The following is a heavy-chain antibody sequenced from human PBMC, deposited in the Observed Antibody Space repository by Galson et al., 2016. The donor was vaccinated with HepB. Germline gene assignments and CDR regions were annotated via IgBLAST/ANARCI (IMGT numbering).Heavy chain of an antibody. CDR3: AKGGAYDS. D-gene: IGHD1-26*01. CDR2: ISGDGDNT. CDR1: GFSFSSSA. Sequence: SLRLSCAASGFSFSSSAMSWVRQAPGKGLEWVSAISGDGDNTYYADSVEGRFTISKDNPKNTLYLQVSSLRAEDSAVYYCAKGGAYDSWGQGTLVTVSS. V-gene: IGHV3-23*01. J-gene: IGHJ4*02.